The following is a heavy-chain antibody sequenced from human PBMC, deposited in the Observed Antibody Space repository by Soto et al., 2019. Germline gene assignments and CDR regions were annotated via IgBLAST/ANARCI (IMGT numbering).Heavy chain of an antibody. V-gene: IGHV3-48*02. CDR3: ARSHCISSSCYVAFDI. CDR2: ISSSGNI. J-gene: IGHJ3*02. Sequence: EVQLVESGGGLVQPGGSLRLSCVASGFTFSDYSMNWVRQAPGKGLEWVSYISSSGNIYFADSVKGRLTISRDNAKNSLYLQMNSQRDEVTAVYYCARSHCISSSCYVAFDIWGQGTMVTVSS. D-gene: IGHD2-2*01. CDR1: GFTFSDYS.